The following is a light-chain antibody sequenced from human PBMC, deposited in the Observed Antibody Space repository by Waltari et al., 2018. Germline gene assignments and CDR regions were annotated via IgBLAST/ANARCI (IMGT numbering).Light chain of an antibody. CDR1: SSDVGGYNY. Sequence: QSALTQPASVSGSPGKSITISCTGTSSDVGGYNYVSWYQQHPGKAPKLMIYDVSNRPSVVSTLFSGSKSRTTASLTISGLQAEDEADYYCSSYTSSSTGVFGTWTKVTVL. V-gene: IGLV2-14*03. CDR2: DVS. J-gene: IGLJ1*01. CDR3: SSYTSSSTGV.